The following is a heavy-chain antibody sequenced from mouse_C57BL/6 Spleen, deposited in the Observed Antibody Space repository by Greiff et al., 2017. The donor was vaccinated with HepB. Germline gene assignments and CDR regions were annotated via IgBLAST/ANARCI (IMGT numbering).Heavy chain of an antibody. CDR1: GYSITSGYY. D-gene: IGHD1-1*01. Sequence: EVKLMESGPGLVKPSQSLSLTCSVTGYSITSGYYWNWIRQFPGNKLEWMGYISYDGSNNYNPSLKNRISITRDTSKNQFFLKLNSVTTEDTATYYCARGGGYYYGSSPAWFAYWGQGTLVTVSA. CDR3: ARGGGYYYGSSPAWFAY. J-gene: IGHJ3*01. V-gene: IGHV3-6*01. CDR2: ISYDGSN.